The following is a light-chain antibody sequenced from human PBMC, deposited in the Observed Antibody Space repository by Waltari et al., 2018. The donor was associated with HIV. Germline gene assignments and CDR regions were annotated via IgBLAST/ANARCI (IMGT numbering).Light chain of an antibody. J-gene: IGKJ3*01. V-gene: IGKV2-28*01. CDR1: QSLLNSNGYNY. CDR2: LGS. Sequence: DIVMTQSPLSLSVTPGEPASISCRSSQSLLNSNGYNYLDWYVQKPGQSPQLLIYLGSDRASGVPDRFSVSGSGTEFTLKISRVEAEDVGVYYCMQALQTPFTFGPGTKLDIK. CDR3: MQALQTPFT.